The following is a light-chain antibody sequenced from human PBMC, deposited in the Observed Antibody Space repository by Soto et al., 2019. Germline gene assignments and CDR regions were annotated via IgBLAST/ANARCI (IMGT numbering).Light chain of an antibody. CDR3: QQSYSTPVT. CDR2: AAS. CDR1: QSISSY. Sequence: DIQMTQSPSSLSASVGDRVTITCRASQSISSYLNWYQQKPGQAPKLLIYAASSLDSGVPSRFSGSGSGTDFTLTISSLQPEDFATYYCQQSYSTPVTFGPGTKVEIK. J-gene: IGKJ3*01. V-gene: IGKV1-39*01.